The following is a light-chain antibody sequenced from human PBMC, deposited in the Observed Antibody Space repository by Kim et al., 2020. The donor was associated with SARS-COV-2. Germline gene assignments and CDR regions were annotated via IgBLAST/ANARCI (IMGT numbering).Light chain of an antibody. Sequence: PGKKSRITCGGNNIGSKSVHWYQQKPGQAPVLVIYYDSDRPSGIPERFSGSNSGNTATLTISRVEAGDEADYYCQVWDSSSDHVVFGGGTKLTVL. V-gene: IGLV3-21*04. CDR2: YDS. CDR3: QVWDSSSDHVV. CDR1: NIGSKS. J-gene: IGLJ2*01.